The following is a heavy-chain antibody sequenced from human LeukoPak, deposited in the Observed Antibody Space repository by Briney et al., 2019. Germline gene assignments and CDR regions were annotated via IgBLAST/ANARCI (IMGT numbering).Heavy chain of an antibody. V-gene: IGHV1-69*13. CDR3: ARDAIAARLFDY. J-gene: IGHJ4*02. D-gene: IGHD6-6*01. CDR1: GYTFTGYY. Sequence: SVKVSCKASGYTFTGYYMHWVRQAPGQGLEWMGGIIPIFGTANYAQKFQGRVTITADESTSTAYMELSSLRSEDTAVYYCARDAIAARLFDYWGQGTLVTVSS. CDR2: IIPIFGTA.